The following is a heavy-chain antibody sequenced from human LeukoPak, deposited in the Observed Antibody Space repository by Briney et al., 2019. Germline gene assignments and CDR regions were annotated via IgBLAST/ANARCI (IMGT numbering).Heavy chain of an antibody. J-gene: IGHJ4*02. V-gene: IGHV5-51*01. CDR1: GYSFTSYW. Sequence: GESLKISCKGSGYSFTSYWIGWVRQMPGEGLEWMAVIWPDDSDTRYGPAFQGQVTISADKSISTAYLQWSGLKASDTAIYYCARLGTGSFRTSDVWGQGTLVTVSS. CDR2: IWPDDSDT. D-gene: IGHD1-26*01. CDR3: ARLGTGSFRTSDV.